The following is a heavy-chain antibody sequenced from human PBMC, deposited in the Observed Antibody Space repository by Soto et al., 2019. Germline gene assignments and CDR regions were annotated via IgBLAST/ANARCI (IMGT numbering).Heavy chain of an antibody. Sequence: PGGSMGLSCAASGFTFTNYRIHWVRQAPGKGLVWVARINSDGTRINYADSVKGRFTISRDNAKNTVFLQMNSLRDEDSAVYFCARAGDWNYVQDFWGQGTLVTSPQ. CDR2: INSDGTRI. CDR1: GFTFTNYR. CDR3: ARAGDWNYVQDF. D-gene: IGHD1-7*01. J-gene: IGHJ4*02. V-gene: IGHV3-74*01.